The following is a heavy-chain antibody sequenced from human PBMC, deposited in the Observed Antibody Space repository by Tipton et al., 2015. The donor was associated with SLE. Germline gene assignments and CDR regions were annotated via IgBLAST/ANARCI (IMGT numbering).Heavy chain of an antibody. Sequence: TLSLICTVSGGSISSYYWSWIRQPAGKGLEWIGRIYTSGSTNYNPSLKSRVTMSVDTSKNQFSLKLSSVTAADTAVYYCTRGNSFTIFGVVIPSLYFDYWGQGTLVTVSS. V-gene: IGHV4-4*07. J-gene: IGHJ4*02. CDR1: GGSISSYY. CDR3: TRGNSFTIFGVVIPSLYFDY. D-gene: IGHD3-3*01. CDR2: IYTSGST.